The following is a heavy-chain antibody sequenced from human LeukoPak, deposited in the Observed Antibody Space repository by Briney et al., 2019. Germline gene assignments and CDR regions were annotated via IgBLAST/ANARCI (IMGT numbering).Heavy chain of an antibody. Sequence: SETLSLTCTVSGGSISSSSYYWGWIRQPPGKGLEWIGSIYYSGSTYYNPSLKSRVTISVDTSKNQFSLKLSSVTAADTAVYYCARAGAAAGLYFDYWGQGTLVTVSS. CDR2: IYYSGST. D-gene: IGHD6-13*01. CDR1: GGSISSSSYY. J-gene: IGHJ4*02. CDR3: ARAGAAAGLYFDY. V-gene: IGHV4-39*07.